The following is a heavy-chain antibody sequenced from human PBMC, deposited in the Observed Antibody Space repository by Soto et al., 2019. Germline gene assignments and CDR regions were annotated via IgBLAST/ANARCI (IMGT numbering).Heavy chain of an antibody. V-gene: IGHV1-18*01. J-gene: IGHJ5*02. CDR2: ISAYNGNT. CDR1: GYTFTSYG. CDR3: ARVTDYSNYWSPSLRGNWFEP. D-gene: IGHD4-4*01. Sequence: ASVKFSCKASGYTFTSYGISWVRQAPGQGLEWMGWISAYNGNTNYAQKLQGRVTMTTDTSTSTAYMELRSLRSDDTAVYYCARVTDYSNYWSPSLRGNWFEPWGQGTLVSVSS.